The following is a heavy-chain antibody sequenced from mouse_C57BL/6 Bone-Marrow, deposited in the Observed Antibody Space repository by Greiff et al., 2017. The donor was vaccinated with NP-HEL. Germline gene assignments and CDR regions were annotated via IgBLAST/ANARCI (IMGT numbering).Heavy chain of an antibody. D-gene: IGHD1-1*01. J-gene: IGHJ3*01. CDR3: ARALLLRRQVLFAY. CDR1: GYTFTSYW. V-gene: IGHV1-72*01. CDR2: IDPNSGGT. Sequence: VKLQQPGAELVKPGASVKLSCKASGYTFTSYWMHWVKQRPGRGLEWIGRIDPNSGGTKYNEKFKSKATLTVDKPSSTAYMQLSSLTSEDSAVYYCARALLLRRQVLFAYWGQGTLVTVSA.